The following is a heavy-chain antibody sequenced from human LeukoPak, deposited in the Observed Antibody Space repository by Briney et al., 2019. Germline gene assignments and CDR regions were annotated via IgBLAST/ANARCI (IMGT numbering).Heavy chain of an antibody. CDR1: GYTFTDYY. CDR2: INTNTGNP. V-gene: IGHV7-4-1*02. Sequence: ASVKVSCKASGYTFTDYYMHWVRQAPGQGLEWMGWINTNTGNPTYAQGFTGRFVFSLDTSVSTAYLQISSLKAEDTAVYYCAGIGAVAGSGGGAFDIWGQGTMVTVSS. J-gene: IGHJ3*02. CDR3: AGIGAVAGSGGGAFDI. D-gene: IGHD6-19*01.